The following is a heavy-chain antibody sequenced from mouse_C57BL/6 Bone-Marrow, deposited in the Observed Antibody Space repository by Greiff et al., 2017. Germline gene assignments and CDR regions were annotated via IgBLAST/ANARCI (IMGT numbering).Heavy chain of an antibody. CDR3: ARGSVTTVVAEGY. Sequence: QVQLQQPGAELVKPGASVKMSCKASGYTFTSYWITWVKQRPGQGLEWIGDIYPGSGSTNYNEKFKSKATLTVDTSSSTAYMQLSSLTSEDSAVYYCARGSVTTVVAEGYWGQGTTLTVSS. CDR2: IYPGSGST. V-gene: IGHV1-55*01. CDR1: GYTFTSYW. D-gene: IGHD1-1*01. J-gene: IGHJ2*01.